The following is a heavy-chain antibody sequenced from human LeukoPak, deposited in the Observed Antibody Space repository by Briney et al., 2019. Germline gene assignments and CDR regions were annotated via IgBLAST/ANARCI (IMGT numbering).Heavy chain of an antibody. CDR2: IRQDGNEI. J-gene: IGHJ5*02. CDR1: GFSFRNSW. CDR3: ATLNCDDGVVSGFDR. D-gene: IGHD2-2*01. V-gene: IGHV3-7*01. Sequence: PRGSLRLSCAASGFSFRNSWMSWVRQAPGEGLGWVANIRQDGNEIYYMDSVKGRFTISRDNAKKSLYLQMNLLRAEDTAVYYCATLNCDDGVVSGFDRWGQGILVTVSS.